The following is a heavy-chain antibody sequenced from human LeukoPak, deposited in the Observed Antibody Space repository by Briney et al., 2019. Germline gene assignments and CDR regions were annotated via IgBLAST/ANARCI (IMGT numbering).Heavy chain of an antibody. J-gene: IGHJ6*03. CDR3: ARGYCSGGSCYSYYYYNYMDV. CDR2: INHSGST. D-gene: IGHD2-15*01. V-gene: IGHV4-34*01. CDR1: GGSLSGYY. Sequence: SETLSLTCAVSGGSLSGYYWTWIRQPPGKGLEWIGEINHSGSTNYNPSLKSRVTISVDTSKNQFSLKQSSVTAADTAVYYCARGYCSGGSCYSYYYYNYMDVWGKGTTATVSS.